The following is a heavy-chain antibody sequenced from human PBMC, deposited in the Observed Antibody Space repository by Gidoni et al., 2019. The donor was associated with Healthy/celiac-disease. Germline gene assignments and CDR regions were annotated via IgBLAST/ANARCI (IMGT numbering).Heavy chain of an antibody. D-gene: IGHD2-8*02. CDR1: GYTLTELS. CDR2: FDPEDGET. CDR3: ATYSYCTGGVCYPAHFDY. Sequence: QVQLVQSGAEVKKPGASVKVYCTVSGYTLTELSMHWVRQAPGKGLEWMGGFDPEDGETIYAQKFQGRVTMTEDTSTDTAYMELSSLRSEDTAVYYCATYSYCTGGVCYPAHFDYWGQGTLVTVSS. V-gene: IGHV1-24*01. J-gene: IGHJ4*02.